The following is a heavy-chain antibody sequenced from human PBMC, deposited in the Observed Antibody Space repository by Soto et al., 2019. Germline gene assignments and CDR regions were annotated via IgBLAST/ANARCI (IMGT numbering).Heavy chain of an antibody. CDR1: GYTFTSYV. CDR3: AREMSSWYRELFDY. D-gene: IGHD6-13*01. Sequence: GASVKVSCKASGYTFTSYVISWVLQAPGQRLEWMGWINAGNGNTKYSQKFQGRVTITRDTSASTAYMELSSLRSEDTAVYYCAREMSSWYRELFDYWGQGTLVTVSS. V-gene: IGHV1-3*01. J-gene: IGHJ4*02. CDR2: INAGNGNT.